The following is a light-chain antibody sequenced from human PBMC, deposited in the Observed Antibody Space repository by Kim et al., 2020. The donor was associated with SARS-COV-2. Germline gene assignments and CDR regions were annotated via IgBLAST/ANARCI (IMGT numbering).Light chain of an antibody. Sequence: DIVMTQSPDSLAVSLGAWATINCKSSQSVLYSSNNKNYLAWYQQKPGQPPKLLIYWASTRESGVPDRFSGRGSGTDFTLTISSLQAEDVAVYYCQQYYSTPFTVGPGTKVDIK. CDR3: QQYYSTPFT. V-gene: IGKV4-1*01. CDR1: QSVLYSSNNKNY. J-gene: IGKJ3*01. CDR2: WAS.